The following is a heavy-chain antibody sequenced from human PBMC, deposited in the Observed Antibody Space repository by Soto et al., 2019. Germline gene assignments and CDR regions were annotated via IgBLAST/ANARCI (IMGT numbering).Heavy chain of an antibody. CDR3: AGGGDGVYT. J-gene: IGHJ5*02. CDR1: GGTFSSYT. Sequence: QVQLVQSGAEVKKPGSSVKVSCKASGGTFSSYTISWVRQATGQGLEWMGRIIPILGIANYAQKFQGRVTITADKSTSTAYMELSSLRSEHTAVYYCAGGGDGVYTWGQGTLVTVSS. V-gene: IGHV1-69*02. CDR2: IIPILGIA. D-gene: IGHD2-8*01.